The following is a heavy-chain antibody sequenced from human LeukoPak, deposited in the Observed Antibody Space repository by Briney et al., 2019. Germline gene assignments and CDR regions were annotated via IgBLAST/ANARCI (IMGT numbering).Heavy chain of an antibody. V-gene: IGHV3-30-3*01. CDR2: ISYDGSNK. Sequence: PGRSLRLSCAASGFTFSSYAMHWVRQAPGKGLEWVAVISYDGSNKYYADSVKGRFTISRDNSKNTLHLQMNSLRAEDTAVYYCAKGASRCSSTRCSLYYFDYWGQGTLVTVSS. CDR1: GFTFSSYA. J-gene: IGHJ4*02. CDR3: AKGASRCSSTRCSLYYFDY. D-gene: IGHD2-2*01.